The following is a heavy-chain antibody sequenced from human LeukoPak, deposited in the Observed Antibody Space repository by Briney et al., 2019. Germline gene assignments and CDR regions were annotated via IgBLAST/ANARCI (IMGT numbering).Heavy chain of an antibody. CDR2: IYSGGST. Sequence: GVSLRLSCAASGFTVRSNYMSWVRQAPGKGLEGVSVIYSGGSTYYADSVKGRFTISRDNSKNTLYLQMNSLRAEDTAVYYCARGLRSSGWSLFDYWGQGTLVTVSS. CDR1: GFTVRSNY. J-gene: IGHJ4*02. V-gene: IGHV3-66*01. CDR3: ARGLRSSGWSLFDY. D-gene: IGHD6-19*01.